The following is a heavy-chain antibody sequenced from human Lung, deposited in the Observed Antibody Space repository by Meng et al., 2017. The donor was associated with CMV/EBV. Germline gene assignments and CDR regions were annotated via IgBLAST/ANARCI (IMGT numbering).Heavy chain of an antibody. J-gene: IGHJ4*02. CDR2: IYTSGST. V-gene: IGHV4-61*08. CDR1: GGSVSSSDYY. D-gene: IGHD4-11*01. Sequence: VSGGSVSSSDYYWSWIRQPPGKGLEWLGCIYTSGSTNYHPSLKSRVTISVDTSKNQVSLKLSSVTAADTAVYYCARGAPYSNWGINWGQGTLVTVSS. CDR3: ARGAPYSNWGIN.